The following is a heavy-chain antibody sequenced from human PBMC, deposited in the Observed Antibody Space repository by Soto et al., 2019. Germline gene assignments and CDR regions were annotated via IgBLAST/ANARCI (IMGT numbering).Heavy chain of an antibody. CDR2: IYHGGST. Sequence: SETLSLTCVVSGGSIRSYNWRSWVRQPPGKGLEWIGEIYHGGSTNYNPSLKSRLTISVDTSENHFSLKLSSVTAADTAVYYCAREIGTPGRYFDLWGRGTLVTVSS. V-gene: IGHV4-4*02. CDR1: GGSIRSYNW. CDR3: AREIGTPGRYFDL. D-gene: IGHD3-10*01. J-gene: IGHJ2*01.